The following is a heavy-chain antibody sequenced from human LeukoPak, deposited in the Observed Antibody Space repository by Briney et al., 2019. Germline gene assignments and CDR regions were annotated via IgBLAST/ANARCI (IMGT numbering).Heavy chain of an antibody. CDR2: IKVDGSEK. Sequence: PGGSLRLSCAASGFTFSSYWMSWVRQAPGKGLEWVANIKVDGSEKYYVDSVKGRFTISRDNAKNSLYLQMNSLRAEDTAVYYCARDPQYFHWLRYFDYWGQGTLVTASS. CDR1: GFTFSSYW. J-gene: IGHJ4*02. V-gene: IGHV3-7*04. CDR3: ARDPQYFHWLRYFDY. D-gene: IGHD3-9*01.